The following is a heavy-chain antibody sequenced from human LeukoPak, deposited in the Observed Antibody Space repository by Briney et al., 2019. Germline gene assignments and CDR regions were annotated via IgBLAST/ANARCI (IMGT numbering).Heavy chain of an antibody. CDR3: ARGMLVPVN. J-gene: IGHJ4*02. V-gene: IGHV3-7*01. CDR1: GFTFSSYW. CDR2: IKQDGSEK. D-gene: IGHD2-2*01. Sequence: GGSLRLSCAASGFTFSSYWRSWVRQAPGKRLEWVANIKQDGSEKYYVDSVKGRFTISRDNAKNSLYLQMNSLRAEDTAVYYCARGMLVPVNWGQGTLVTVSS.